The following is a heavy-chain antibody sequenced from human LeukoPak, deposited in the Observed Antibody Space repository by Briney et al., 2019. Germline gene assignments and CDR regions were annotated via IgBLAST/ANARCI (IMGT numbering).Heavy chain of an antibody. D-gene: IGHD3-22*01. V-gene: IGHV4-39*07. CDR2: IYYSGST. Sequence: SETLSLTCTVSGGSISSSSYYWGWIRQPPGKGLEWIGSIYYSGSTYYNPSLKSRVTMSVDTSKNQFSLKLSSVTAADTAVYYCARVLGYCFDYWGQGTLVTVSS. J-gene: IGHJ4*02. CDR1: GGSISSSSYY. CDR3: ARVLGYCFDY.